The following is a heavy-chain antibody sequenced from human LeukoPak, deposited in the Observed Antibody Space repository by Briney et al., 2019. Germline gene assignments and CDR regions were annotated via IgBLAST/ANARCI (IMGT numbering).Heavy chain of an antibody. CDR3: GRQGTHDYGDFVDY. V-gene: IGHV4-59*08. D-gene: IGHD4-17*01. CDR1: GGSMTSYY. J-gene: IGHJ4*02. CDR2: IYYTGPT. Sequence: SETLSLTCTVPGGSMTSYYWSWIRQPPGKGLEWIGYIYYTGPTNYNPSLKNRVTISVDTSRNQFSLKVTSVTAADTAVYYCGRQGTHDYGDFVDYWGQGTQVTVSS.